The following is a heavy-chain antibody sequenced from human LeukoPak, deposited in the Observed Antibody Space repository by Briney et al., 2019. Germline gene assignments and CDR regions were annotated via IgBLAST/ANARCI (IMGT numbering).Heavy chain of an antibody. V-gene: IGHV3-30-3*01. D-gene: IGHD2-2*01. CDR2: ISYDGSNK. Sequence: GGSLRLSCAASGFTFSSYAMHWVRQAPGKRLEWVAVISYDGSNKYYADSVKGRFTISRDNSKNTLYLQMNSLRAEDTAVYYCARADCSSTSCPTDPWGQGTLVTVSS. CDR3: ARADCSSTSCPTDP. CDR1: GFTFSSYA. J-gene: IGHJ5*02.